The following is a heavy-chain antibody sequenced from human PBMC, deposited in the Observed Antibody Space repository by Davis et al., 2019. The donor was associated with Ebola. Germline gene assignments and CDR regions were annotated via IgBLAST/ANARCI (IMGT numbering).Heavy chain of an antibody. CDR3: AKDRSSKYYYYFYGMDV. Sequence: PGGSLRLSCAASGFTFSSYAMSWVRQAPGKGLEWVSAISGSGGSTYYADSVKGRFTVSRDGSKNTLYLQMNSLRAEDTALYYCAKDRSSKYYYYFYGMDVWGQGTTVTVSS. CDR2: ISGSGGST. D-gene: IGHD2-15*01. V-gene: IGHV3-23*01. CDR1: GFTFSSYA. J-gene: IGHJ6*02.